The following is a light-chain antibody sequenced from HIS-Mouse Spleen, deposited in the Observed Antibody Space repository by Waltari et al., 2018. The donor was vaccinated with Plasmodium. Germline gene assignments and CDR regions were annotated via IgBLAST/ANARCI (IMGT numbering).Light chain of an antibody. CDR1: KFRDQH. CDR2: QDS. CDR3: QAWDSSTAWV. J-gene: IGLJ2*01. Sequence: SYELTQPPSVSVSPGQTASITCSGVKFRDQHPCWYQQKPGQSPVLVIYQDSKRPSGIPERFSGSNSGNTATLTISGTQAMDEADYYCQAWDSSTAWVFGGGTKLTVL. V-gene: IGLV3-1*01.